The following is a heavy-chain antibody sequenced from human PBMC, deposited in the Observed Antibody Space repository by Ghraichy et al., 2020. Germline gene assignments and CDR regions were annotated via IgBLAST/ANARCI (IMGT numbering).Heavy chain of an antibody. CDR1: GYTFTGYY. J-gene: IGHJ5*02. Sequence: ASVKVSCKASGYTFTGYYMHWVRQAPGQGLEWMGWINPNSGGTNYAQKFQGRVTMTRDTSISTAYMELSRLRSDDTAVYYCARARIAAHPARFDPWGQGTLVTVSS. V-gene: IGHV1-2*02. CDR2: INPNSGGT. CDR3: ARARIAAHPARFDP. D-gene: IGHD6-13*01.